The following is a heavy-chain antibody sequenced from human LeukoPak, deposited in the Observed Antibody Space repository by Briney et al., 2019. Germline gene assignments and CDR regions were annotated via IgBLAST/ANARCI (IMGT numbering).Heavy chain of an antibody. D-gene: IGHD3-22*01. Sequence: GGSLRLSCAASGFTFSTYSMNWVRQAPGKGLEWVSSISSGSSFIYYADSVKGRFTISRDNAKNSLFLQMNSLRAEDTAVYYCARASSSYFYWGQGTLVTVSS. CDR1: GFTFSTYS. CDR2: ISSGSSFI. J-gene: IGHJ4*02. CDR3: ARASSSYFY. V-gene: IGHV3-21*01.